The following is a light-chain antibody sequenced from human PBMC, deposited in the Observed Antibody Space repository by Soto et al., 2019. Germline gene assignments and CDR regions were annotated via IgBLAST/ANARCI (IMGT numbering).Light chain of an antibody. V-gene: IGLV1-40*01. Sequence: QSVLTQPPSVSGAPGQRVTISCTGSSSNIGAGYDVHWYQQLPGTAPKLLIYGNSNRPSGVPDRFSGSKSGTSASLAITGLQAEDEADYYFKSYDISLSGYVVFGGWTKLTVL. J-gene: IGLJ2*01. CDR1: SSNIGAGYD. CDR3: KSYDISLSGYVV. CDR2: GNS.